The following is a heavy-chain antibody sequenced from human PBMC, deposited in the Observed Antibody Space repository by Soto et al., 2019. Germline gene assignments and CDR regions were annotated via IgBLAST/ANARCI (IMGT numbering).Heavy chain of an antibody. V-gene: IGHV1-3*01. J-gene: IGHJ4*02. CDR2: INAGNGNT. CDR1: GYTFTSYA. Sequence: GASVKVSCKASGYTFTSYAMHWVRQAPGQRLEWMGWINAGNGNTKYSQKFQGRVTITRDTSASTAYMELSSLRSEDTAVYYCARDKANWNDQWYYFDYWGQGTLVTVSS. D-gene: IGHD1-1*01. CDR3: ARDKANWNDQWYYFDY.